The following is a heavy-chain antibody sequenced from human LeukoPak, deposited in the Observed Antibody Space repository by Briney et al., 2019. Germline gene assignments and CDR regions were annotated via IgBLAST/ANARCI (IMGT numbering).Heavy chain of an antibody. Sequence: SETLSLTCTVSGGSISNNNYYWAWIRQPPGKGLGCIGSIYYSGSPYCNPSLKSRVTISVDTSKNQFSLRLSSVTAADTAVYYCATWRTAKTGFDYWGQGTLVTVSS. V-gene: IGHV4-39*01. CDR1: GGSISNNNYY. D-gene: IGHD1-1*01. CDR3: ATWRTAKTGFDY. J-gene: IGHJ4*02. CDR2: IYYSGSP.